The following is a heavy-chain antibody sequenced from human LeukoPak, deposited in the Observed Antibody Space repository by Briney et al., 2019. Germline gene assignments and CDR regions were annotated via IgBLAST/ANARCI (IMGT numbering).Heavy chain of an antibody. D-gene: IGHD6-13*01. Sequence: GSLRLSCAASGFTFSSYAMHWVRQAPGKGLEWVAVISYDGSNKYYADSVKGRFTISRDNSKSTLYLQMNSLRTEDTAVYYCARGFGSSWSGDYWGQETLVTVSS. V-gene: IGHV3-30*04. CDR2: ISYDGSNK. CDR1: GFTFSSYA. J-gene: IGHJ4*02. CDR3: ARGFGSSWSGDY.